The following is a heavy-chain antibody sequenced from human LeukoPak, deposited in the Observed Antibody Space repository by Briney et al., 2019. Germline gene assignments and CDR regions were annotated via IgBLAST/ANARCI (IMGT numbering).Heavy chain of an antibody. CDR1: GFTFSSSW. CDR3: AKSAYGTDV. Sequence: PGGSLRLSCAASGFTFSSSWMLWVRQAPGKGLVWVSRINGDGSTTNYADSVKGRFTISRDNAKNTLYLQMNSLRAEDTAVYYCAKSAYGTDVWGQGTTVTVSS. V-gene: IGHV3-74*01. CDR2: INGDGSTT. J-gene: IGHJ6*02.